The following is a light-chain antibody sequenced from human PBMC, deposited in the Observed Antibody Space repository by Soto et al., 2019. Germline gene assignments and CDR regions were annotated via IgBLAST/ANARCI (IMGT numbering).Light chain of an antibody. J-gene: IGLJ3*02. Sequence: QSVLTQPPSVSGAPGQRVTISCTGSSSNIGAGYDVHWYQQVPGTAPKLLIYDNNNRPSGVPDRFSGSKSGTSASLAITGLQDEDETDYYCQSYDSGLFWVFGGGTKVTVL. CDR3: QSYDSGLFWV. V-gene: IGLV1-40*01. CDR1: SSNIGAGYD. CDR2: DNN.